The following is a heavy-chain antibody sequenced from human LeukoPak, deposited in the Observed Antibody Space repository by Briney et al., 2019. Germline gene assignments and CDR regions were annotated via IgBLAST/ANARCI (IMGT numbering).Heavy chain of an antibody. V-gene: IGHV3-49*04. CDR1: GFTFGDYA. CDR2: IRSKAYGGTT. J-gene: IGHJ4*02. D-gene: IGHD5-12*01. Sequence: GGSLRLSCTASGFTFGDYAMSWVRQAPGKGLEWVGFIRSKAYGGTTEYAASVKGRFTISRDDSKSIAYLQMNSLKTEDTAVYYCTRDRWLRTSVFDYWGQGTLVTVSS. CDR3: TRDRWLRTSVFDY.